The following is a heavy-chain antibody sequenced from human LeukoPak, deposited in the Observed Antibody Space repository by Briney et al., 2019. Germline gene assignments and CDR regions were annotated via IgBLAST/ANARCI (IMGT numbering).Heavy chain of an antibody. CDR1: GGSISSYY. Sequence: SETLSLTCTVSGGSISSYYRSWIRQPPGKGLEWIGYIYYSGSTNYNPSLKSRVTISVDTSKNQFSLKLSSVTAADTAVYYCARLIVTDAFDIWGQGTMVTVSS. J-gene: IGHJ3*02. D-gene: IGHD2-21*01. CDR2: IYYSGST. V-gene: IGHV4-59*01. CDR3: ARLIVTDAFDI.